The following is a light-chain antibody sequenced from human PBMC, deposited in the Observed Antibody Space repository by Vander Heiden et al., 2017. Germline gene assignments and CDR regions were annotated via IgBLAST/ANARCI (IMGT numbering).Light chain of an antibody. J-gene: IGKJ5*01. V-gene: IGKV3-15*01. CDR3: QQYKNWHPFWIT. CDR1: QSVSSN. CDR2: GAS. Sequence: DIVMTQSPPTLSVPPGERATLSCRVSQSVSSNLAWYQQKPGQAPRLLIYGASTRATGSPDRFSGSGYGTECTLTISILQSEDCAVYYCQQYKNWHPFWITFGQGTRLEIK.